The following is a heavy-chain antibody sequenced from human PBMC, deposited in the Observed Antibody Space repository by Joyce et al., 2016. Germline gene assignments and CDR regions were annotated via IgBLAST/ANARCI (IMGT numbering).Heavy chain of an antibody. CDR1: GFTLSHYA. CDR3: VSPISVTGEATDY. J-gene: IGHJ4*02. V-gene: IGHV3-30*04. Sequence: QVQLEESGGGVVQPGTSLRLSCTASGFTLSHYAMHWVRQGPRKGLECVAVISDDGGNKDYAESVNGRFIVSRDKSEDTLYLQMNSLRSEDTAVYYCVSPISVTGEATDYWGRGTLVTVSS. D-gene: IGHD6-19*01. CDR2: ISDDGGNK.